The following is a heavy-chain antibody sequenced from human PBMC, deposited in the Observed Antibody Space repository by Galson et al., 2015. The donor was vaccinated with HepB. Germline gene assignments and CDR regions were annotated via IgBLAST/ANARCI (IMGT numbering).Heavy chain of an antibody. CDR2: IIPISGSA. CDR1: GGTFSTYT. CDR3: ARQYDASGYYPY. Sequence: SVKVSCKASGGTFSTYTLSWVRQAPGQGLEWMGGIIPISGSANYAQKFQGRVTITADASTSTTYMELRRLRSDDTAVYYCARQYDASGYYPYWGQGTLVTVSS. V-gene: IGHV1-69*13. J-gene: IGHJ4*02. D-gene: IGHD3-22*01.